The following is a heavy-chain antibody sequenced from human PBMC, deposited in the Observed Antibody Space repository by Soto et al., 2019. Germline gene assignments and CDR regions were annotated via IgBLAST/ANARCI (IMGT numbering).Heavy chain of an antibody. J-gene: IGHJ4*02. V-gene: IGHV3-30*04. Sequence: GGSLRLSCAASGFTFSSFAMHWVRQAPGKGLEWVAVISDDGSNKYCADSVKGRFTISRDNSKNTLYLQMNSLRGEDTAVYSCTRVEQWLYIAKYWGQGTLVTVSS. D-gene: IGHD6-19*01. CDR1: GFTFSSFA. CDR3: TRVEQWLYIAKY. CDR2: ISDDGSNK.